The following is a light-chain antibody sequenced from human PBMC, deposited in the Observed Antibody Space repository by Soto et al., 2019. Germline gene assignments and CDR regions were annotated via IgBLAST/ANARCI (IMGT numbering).Light chain of an antibody. V-gene: IGKV3-20*01. J-gene: IGKJ1*01. CDR1: QSVSSSY. Sequence: EIVLTQSPGTLSLSPGERATLSCRASQSVSSSYLAWYQQKPGQAPRLLIYGASSRVTGIADRFSGSGSGTDFTLTISRLEPEDFTVYYCQQYGSSPGTFGQGAKVEIK. CDR2: GAS. CDR3: QQYGSSPGT.